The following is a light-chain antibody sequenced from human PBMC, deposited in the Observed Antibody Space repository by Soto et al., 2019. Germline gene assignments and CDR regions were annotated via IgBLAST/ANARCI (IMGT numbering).Light chain of an antibody. J-gene: IGLJ1*01. Sequence: QSVLTQPAPVSGSPGQSITISCTGTSSDVNGYNYVSWYQQHPGKAPKLMIYDVTNRPSGVSHRFSGSKSGNAASLTISALQAEDEADYYCSSYTTRRTFVFGLGTKVTVL. V-gene: IGLV2-14*01. CDR3: SSYTTRRTFV. CDR1: SSDVNGYNY. CDR2: DVT.